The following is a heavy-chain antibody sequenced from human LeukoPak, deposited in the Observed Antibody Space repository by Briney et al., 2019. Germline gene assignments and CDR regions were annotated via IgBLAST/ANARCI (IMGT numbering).Heavy chain of an antibody. D-gene: IGHD6-6*01. V-gene: IGHV4-59*08. CDR1: GGSISSYY. Sequence: SETLSLTCTVSGGSISSYYWSWIRQPPGKGLEWIGYIYYSGSTNYNPSLKSRVTISVDTSKNQFSLKLSSVTAADTAVYYCARRPRYSSSSRYYYYGMGVWGQGTTVTVSS. J-gene: IGHJ6*02. CDR2: IYYSGST. CDR3: ARRPRYSSSSRYYYYGMGV.